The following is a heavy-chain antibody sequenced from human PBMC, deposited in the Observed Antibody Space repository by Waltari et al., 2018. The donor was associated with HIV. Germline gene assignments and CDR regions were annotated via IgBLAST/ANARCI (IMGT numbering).Heavy chain of an antibody. Sequence: QVHLVQSGPEVKRPGASVKISCKAYGYNFINFDVNWVRQAAGQGPEWLGWMNPNSGNTASPYIFEERVTMTRDVSTDTAYLEMSGLTPEDTAIYYCARNSSGKGNRYFYYGLDVWGQGTPVTV. J-gene: IGHJ6*02. D-gene: IGHD3-22*01. CDR1: GYNFINFD. CDR3: ARNSSGKGNRYFYYGLDV. CDR2: MNPNSGNT. V-gene: IGHV1-8*02.